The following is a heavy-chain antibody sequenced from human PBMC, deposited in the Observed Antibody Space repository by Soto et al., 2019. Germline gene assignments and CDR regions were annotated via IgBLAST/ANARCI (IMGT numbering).Heavy chain of an antibody. J-gene: IGHJ4*02. D-gene: IGHD6-19*01. CDR1: GFTFSGSA. CDR2: MRSQGNKYAT. CDR3: ATSSSGWYSDY. V-gene: IGHV3-73*01. Sequence: EVQVVESGGGLVQPGGSLKLSCTASGFTFSGSAVGWVRQASGKGLEWLGRMRSQGNKYATTYAASVKGRFTVSRDDSENTAYLQMDSLSTEDTAVYYCATSSSGWYSDYWGQGTLVTVSS.